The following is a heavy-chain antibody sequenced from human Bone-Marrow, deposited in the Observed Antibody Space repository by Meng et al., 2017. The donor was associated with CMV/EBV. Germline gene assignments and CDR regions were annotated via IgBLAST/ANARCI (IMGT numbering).Heavy chain of an antibody. CDR1: GFTFSSYS. D-gene: IGHD3-3*01. V-gene: IGHV3-21*01. CDR3: ARGGFLGYGMDV. Sequence: GESLKISCAASGFTFSSYSMNWVRQAPGKGLEWVSSISSSSSYIYYADSVKGRFTISRGNAKNSLYLQMNSLRAEDTAVYYCARGGFLGYGMDVWGQGTTVTVSS. CDR2: ISSSSSYI. J-gene: IGHJ6*02.